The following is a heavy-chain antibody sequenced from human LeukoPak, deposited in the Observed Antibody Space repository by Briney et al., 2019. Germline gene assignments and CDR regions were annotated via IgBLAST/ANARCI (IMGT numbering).Heavy chain of an antibody. Sequence: GGSLRLSCAASGFTFSSYSMNWVRQAPGKGLEWVSSISSSSSYIYYADSVKGRFTISRDNVKNSLYLQMNSLRAEDTALYYCARSLTTTVTIDYWGQGTLVTVSS. V-gene: IGHV3-21*04. D-gene: IGHD4-17*01. J-gene: IGHJ4*02. CDR1: GFTFSSYS. CDR2: ISSSSSYI. CDR3: ARSLTTTVTIDY.